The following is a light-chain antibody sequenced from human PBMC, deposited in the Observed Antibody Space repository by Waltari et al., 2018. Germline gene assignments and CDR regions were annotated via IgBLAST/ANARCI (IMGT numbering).Light chain of an antibody. CDR1: CSALGSYSL. CDR2: EGT. J-gene: IGLJ3*02. V-gene: IGLV2-23*01. Sequence: QSSLTQPPSVSGSPGQSITISCTGTCSALGSYSLVSWYQHLPDKAPKLIIYEGTKRPSWVSRRFSASRSGTTASLTISGLQAEDEADYYCSSYGGSGVFGGGTKVTVL. CDR3: SSYGGSGV.